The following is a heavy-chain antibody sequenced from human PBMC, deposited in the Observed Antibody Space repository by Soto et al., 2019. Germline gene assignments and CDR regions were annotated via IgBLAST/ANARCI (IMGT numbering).Heavy chain of an antibody. D-gene: IGHD5-12*01. J-gene: IGHJ4*02. CDR1: GGSFSDYY. CDR3: VRGRRESRGYYFEDLDF. Sequence: QVQLQQWGAGLLKPSETLSLTCAVSGGSFSDYYWSWIRQPPGKGLEWIGEINHSGSTNYNPSLKSRVTISVDTSTDQISLKLSSVTAADSAVYYCVRGRRESRGYYFEDLDFWGQGTLVTVSS. V-gene: IGHV4-34*02. CDR2: INHSGST.